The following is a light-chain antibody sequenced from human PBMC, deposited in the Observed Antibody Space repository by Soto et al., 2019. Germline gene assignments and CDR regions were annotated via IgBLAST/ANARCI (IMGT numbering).Light chain of an antibody. Sequence: QSALTQPASVSGSPGQSITISCTGTSSDVGGYNYVSWYQQHPGKAPKLMIYEVSNRPSGVSNRFSGSKSGNTASLTISGLPAEDEADYYYSSYTSSSTPVVFGEGTKLTVL. CDR3: SSYTSSSTPVV. CDR1: SSDVGGYNY. CDR2: EVS. V-gene: IGLV2-14*01. J-gene: IGLJ2*01.